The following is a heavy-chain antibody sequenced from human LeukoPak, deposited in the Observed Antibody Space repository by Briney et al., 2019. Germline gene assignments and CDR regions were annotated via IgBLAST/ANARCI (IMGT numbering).Heavy chain of an antibody. CDR3: ARRRDFIDY. CDR2: SSSSGTNI. Sequence: PGGSLRLSCAASGFTLSDYYMSWIRQAPGKGLEWVSYSSSSGTNIYYADSVKGRFAISRDNAKNSLYLQMNSLRAEDTAVYYCARRRDFIDYWGQGTLVTVSS. CDR1: GFTLSDYY. V-gene: IGHV3-11*01. J-gene: IGHJ4*02. D-gene: IGHD3/OR15-3a*01.